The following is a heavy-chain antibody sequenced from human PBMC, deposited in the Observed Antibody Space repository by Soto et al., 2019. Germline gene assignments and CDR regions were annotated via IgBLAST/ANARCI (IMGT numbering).Heavy chain of an antibody. D-gene: IGHD3-10*01. CDR1: GFTFSSYA. J-gene: IGHJ4*02. Sequence: GGSPRLSCAASGFTFSSYAMSWVRQAPGKGLEWVSAIRGSGGSTYYADSVKGRFTISGDNSKITLYLHINSLRAEDTAVYYCAKGFGRGRFDYWGQGTLVTVSS. V-gene: IGHV3-23*01. CDR3: AKGFGRGRFDY. CDR2: IRGSGGST.